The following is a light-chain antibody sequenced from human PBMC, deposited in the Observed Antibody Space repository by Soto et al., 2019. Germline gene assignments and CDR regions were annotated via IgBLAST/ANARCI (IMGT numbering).Light chain of an antibody. CDR1: SSDVGGYNL. J-gene: IGLJ2*01. CDR2: EVS. CDR3: CSYAASSTLV. V-gene: IGLV2-23*02. Sequence: QSALTQPASVSGSPGQSITISCTGTSSDVGGYNLVSWYQQHPAKAPKLMIYEVSKRPSGVSNRFSGSKSGNTASLTISGLQAEDEADYYCCSYAASSTLVFGGGTKVTVL.